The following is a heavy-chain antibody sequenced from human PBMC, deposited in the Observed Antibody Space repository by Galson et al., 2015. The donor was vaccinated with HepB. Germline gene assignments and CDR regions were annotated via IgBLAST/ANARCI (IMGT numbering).Heavy chain of an antibody. D-gene: IGHD3-9*01. CDR1: GFTFSSYA. J-gene: IGHJ6*02. CDR3: ARDERYFDWPDGGMDV. CDR2: ISYDGSNK. V-gene: IGHV3-30*04. Sequence: SLRLSCAASGFTFSSYAMHWVRQAPGKGLEWVAVISYDGSNKYYADSVKGRFTISRDNSKNTLYLQMNSLRAEDTAVYYCARDERYFDWPDGGMDVWGQGTTVTVSS.